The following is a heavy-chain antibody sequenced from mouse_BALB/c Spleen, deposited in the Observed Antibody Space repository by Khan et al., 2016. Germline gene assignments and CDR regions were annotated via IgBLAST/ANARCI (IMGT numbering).Heavy chain of an antibody. CDR1: GYTFSSYW. CDR2: ILPGSGST. V-gene: IGHV1-9*01. CDR3: ARTDRRGYFDY. J-gene: IGHJ2*01. Sequence: QVQLQQSGAELMKPGASVKISCKATGYTFSSYWIEWVKQRPGHGLEWIGEILPGSGSTNYNEKFRGKATFTAETSSNTTYMQLSSLTSEDSAVHYCARTDRRGYFDYWGQGTTLTVSS.